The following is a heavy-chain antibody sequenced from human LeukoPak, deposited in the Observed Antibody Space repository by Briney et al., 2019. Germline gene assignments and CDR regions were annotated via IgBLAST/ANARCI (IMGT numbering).Heavy chain of an antibody. CDR1: GDSISSGDHY. CDR3: ARMAISGMCLDL. D-gene: IGHD3-10*01. Sequence: SETLSLTCNVSGDSISSGDHYWTWIRQTPGKGPQWVGHIFYKGSTYYNPSLESRLKVSIDTSKKQFSLTLSSVTAADTAVYYCARMAISGMCLDLWGQGTSVTVSS. V-gene: IGHV4-30-4*08. CDR2: IFYKGST. J-gene: IGHJ5*02.